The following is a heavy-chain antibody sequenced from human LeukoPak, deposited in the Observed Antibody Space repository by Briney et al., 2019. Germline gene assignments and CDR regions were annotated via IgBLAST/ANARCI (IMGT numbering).Heavy chain of an antibody. CDR2: INPHSGGT. J-gene: IGHJ5*02. V-gene: IGHV1-2*02. CDR1: GYTFTGYY. Sequence: ASVKVSCKASGYTFTGYYIHWVRQAPGQGLEWMGWINPHSGGTNYAQKFQGGVTMTRDTSITTAYMELSRLRSDDTAVYYCARDGYSGRFDPWGQGTLVTVSS. CDR3: ARDGYSGRFDP. D-gene: IGHD5-12*01.